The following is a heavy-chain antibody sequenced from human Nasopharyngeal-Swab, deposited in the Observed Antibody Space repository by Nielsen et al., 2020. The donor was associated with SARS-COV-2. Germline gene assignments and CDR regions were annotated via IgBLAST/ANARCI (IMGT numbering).Heavy chain of an antibody. Sequence: GSLRLSCAVYGGSFSGYYWSWIRQPPGKGLEWIGEINHSGSTNYNPSLKSRVTISVDTSKNQFSLKLSSVTAADTAVYYCARGGSSSWYYYYGMDVWGQGTTVTVSS. J-gene: IGHJ6*02. D-gene: IGHD6-13*01. V-gene: IGHV4-34*01. CDR3: ARGGSSSWYYYYGMDV. CDR2: INHSGST. CDR1: GGSFSGYY.